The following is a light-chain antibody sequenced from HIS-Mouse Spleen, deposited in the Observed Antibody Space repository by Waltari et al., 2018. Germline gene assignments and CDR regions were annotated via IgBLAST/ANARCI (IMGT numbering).Light chain of an antibody. CDR2: EDS. CDR1: ALPNKH. Sequence: SYELTQPPSVSVSPGQTARITCPGDALPNKHAYWYQQKSGQAPVLVIYEDSKRPSGIPERFSGSSSGTMATLTISGAQVEDEADYYCYSTDSSGNHRVFGGGTKLTVL. CDR3: YSTDSSGNHRV. V-gene: IGLV3-10*01. J-gene: IGLJ2*01.